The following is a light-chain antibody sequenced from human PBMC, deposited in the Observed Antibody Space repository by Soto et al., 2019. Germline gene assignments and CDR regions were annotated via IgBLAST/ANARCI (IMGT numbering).Light chain of an antibody. CDR3: QQYGRPSRT. CDR1: QSVSSY. J-gene: IGKJ1*01. V-gene: IGKV3-20*01. Sequence: EIVLTQSPGTLSLSPGERATLSCRASQSVSSYLAWYQQKPGQAPRLLIYGASSRATGIPDRFSGSGSGTEFTLTSSRLEPEYFAVYYCQQYGRPSRTFGQGTKVEIK. CDR2: GAS.